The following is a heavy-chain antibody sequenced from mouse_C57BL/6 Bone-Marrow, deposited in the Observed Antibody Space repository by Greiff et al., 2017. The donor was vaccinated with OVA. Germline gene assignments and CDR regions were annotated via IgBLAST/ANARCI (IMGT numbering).Heavy chain of an antibody. D-gene: IGHD2-3*01. Sequence: VQLQQSGPELVKPGASVKISCKASGYTFTDYYMNWVKQSHGKSLEWIGDINPNNGGTSYNQKFKGKATLTVDKSSSTAYMELRSLTSEDSAVYYCARAGWLPLFDDWGQGTTLTVSS. J-gene: IGHJ2*01. V-gene: IGHV1-26*01. CDR3: ARAGWLPLFDD. CDR1: GYTFTDYY. CDR2: INPNNGGT.